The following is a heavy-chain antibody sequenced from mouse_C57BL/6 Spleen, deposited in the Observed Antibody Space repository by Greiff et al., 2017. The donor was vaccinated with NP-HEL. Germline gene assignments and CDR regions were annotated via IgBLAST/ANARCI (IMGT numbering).Heavy chain of an antibody. Sequence: EVQLQQSGPELVKPGASVKISCKASGYTFTDYYMNWVKQSHGKSLEWIGDINPNNGGTSYNQKFKGKATLTVDKSSSTAYMELRSLTSEDSAVYYCASPSGDYWGQGTTLTVSS. V-gene: IGHV1-26*01. CDR2: INPNNGGT. J-gene: IGHJ2*01. CDR1: GYTFTDYY. CDR3: ASPSGDY. D-gene: IGHD3-1*01.